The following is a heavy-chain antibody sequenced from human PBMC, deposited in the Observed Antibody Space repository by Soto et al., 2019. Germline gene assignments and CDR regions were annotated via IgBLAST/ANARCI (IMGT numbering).Heavy chain of an antibody. V-gene: IGHV3-23*01. CDR2: ISGSGGST. CDR3: AKGLGYYGSGGYIPHCYYGMDV. Sequence: SLRRSCAPCGISSSSYAMSWVRQAPGKGMKWVSAISGSGGSTYYAYSVKCRFTISRGNSQNTLYLQMNRLRAEDTAASYCAKGLGYYGSGGYIPHCYYGMDVLGQGTTVAVSS. CDR1: GISSSSYA. J-gene: IGHJ6*02. D-gene: IGHD3-10*01.